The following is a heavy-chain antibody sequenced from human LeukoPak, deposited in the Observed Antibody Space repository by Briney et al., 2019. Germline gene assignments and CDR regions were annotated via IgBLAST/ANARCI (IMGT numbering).Heavy chain of an antibody. CDR1: GFTFSTYG. CDR3: ARDNGNKYYFDY. CDR2: ISSNSKYT. D-gene: IGHD2-8*01. J-gene: IGHJ4*02. V-gene: IGHV3-21*05. Sequence: GGSLRLSCAASGFTFSTYGMNWVRQAPGKELEWISYISSNSKYTKYADSVKGRFTISRDNAKKSLYLQMNSLRAEDTAVYYCARDNGNKYYFDYWGQGTLVTVSS.